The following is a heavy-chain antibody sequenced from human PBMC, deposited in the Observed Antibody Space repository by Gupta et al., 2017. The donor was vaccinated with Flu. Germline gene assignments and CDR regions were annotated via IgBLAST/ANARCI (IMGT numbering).Heavy chain of an antibody. CDR2: INHSGST. CDR1: GGSFSGYY. D-gene: IGHD5-18*01. J-gene: IGHJ4*02. V-gene: IGHV4-34*01. Sequence: QVQLQQWGAGLLKPSETLSLTCAVYGGSFSGYYWSWIRQPPGKGLEWIGEINHSGSTNYNPSLKSRVTISVDTSKNQFSLKLSSVTAADTAVYYCARGRQIVDTAMVATFDYWGQGTLVTVSS. CDR3: ARGRQIVDTAMVATFDY.